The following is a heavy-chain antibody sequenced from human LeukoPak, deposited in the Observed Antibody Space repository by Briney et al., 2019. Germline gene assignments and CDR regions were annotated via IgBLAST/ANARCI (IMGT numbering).Heavy chain of an antibody. J-gene: IGHJ4*02. D-gene: IGHD6-19*01. CDR1: GGSISSSSYY. Sequence: SETLSLTCTVSGGSISSSSYYWGWIRQPPGKGLEWIGSIYYSGSTYYNPSLKSRVTISVDTSKNQFSLKLSSVTAADTAVYYCASQGLWLVPYWGQGTLVTVSS. CDR2: IYYSGST. CDR3: ASQGLWLVPY. V-gene: IGHV4-39*07.